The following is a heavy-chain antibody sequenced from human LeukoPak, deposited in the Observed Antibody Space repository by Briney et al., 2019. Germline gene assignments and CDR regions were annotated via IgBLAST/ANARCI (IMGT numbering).Heavy chain of an antibody. CDR2: ISESASKT. Sequence: GGSLRLSCAASGFTFAGYTMSWVRQAPGKGLEWVSTISESASKTYHADSVKGRFTISRDNSKNTLYLQMNSLRAEDTAVYYCAKDRHYYDSSGYYYWNFDLWGRGTLVTVSS. CDR1: GFTFAGYT. D-gene: IGHD3-22*01. J-gene: IGHJ2*01. CDR3: AKDRHYYDSSGYYYWNFDL. V-gene: IGHV3-23*01.